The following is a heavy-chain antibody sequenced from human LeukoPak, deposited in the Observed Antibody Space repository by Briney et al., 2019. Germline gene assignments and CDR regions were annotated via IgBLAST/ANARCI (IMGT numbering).Heavy chain of an antibody. CDR1: GFTFDDYG. D-gene: IGHD4-17*01. Sequence: GGSLRLSCAASGFTFDDYGMHWVRQPPGKGLEWVSGISWNSGNIGYADSVKGRFTISRDNAKNSLYLQMNSLRAEDTALYYCAKAATVTSNWFDPWGQGTLVTVSS. J-gene: IGHJ5*02. CDR3: AKAATVTSNWFDP. V-gene: IGHV3-9*01. CDR2: ISWNSGNI.